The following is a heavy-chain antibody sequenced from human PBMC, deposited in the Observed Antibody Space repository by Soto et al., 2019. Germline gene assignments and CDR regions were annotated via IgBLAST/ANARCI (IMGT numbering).Heavy chain of an antibody. Sequence: QVQLVQSGAEVKKPGSSVKVSCKASGGTFSSYAISWVRQAPGQGLEWMGGIIPIFGTANYAQKFQGRVTLAAARARXTAYLELSSLSSEDTAVYYCAGGEEAGDGRNWFDPWGQGTLVTVSS. CDR1: GGTFSSYA. CDR2: IIPIFGTA. V-gene: IGHV1-69*12. CDR3: AGGEEAGDGRNWFDP. D-gene: IGHD7-27*01. J-gene: IGHJ5*02.